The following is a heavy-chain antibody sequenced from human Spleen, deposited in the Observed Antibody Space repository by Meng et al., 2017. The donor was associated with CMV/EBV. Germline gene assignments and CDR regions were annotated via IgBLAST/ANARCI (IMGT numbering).Heavy chain of an antibody. J-gene: IGHJ6*02. Sequence: ASVKVSCKASGYTFTDYYMHWVRQAPGQGLEWMGWINPNNGVTYYTQNFQGRVTMTRDTSNSTAYMELSRLKSDDTAVYYCARKAYYYYGLDVWGQGTTVTVSS. V-gene: IGHV1-2*02. CDR3: ARKAYYYYGLDV. CDR1: GYTFTDYY. CDR2: INPNNGVT.